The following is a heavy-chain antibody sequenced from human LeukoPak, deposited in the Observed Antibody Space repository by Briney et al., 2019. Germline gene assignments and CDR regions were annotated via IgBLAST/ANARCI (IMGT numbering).Heavy chain of an antibody. CDR2: IYYSGST. D-gene: IGHD7-27*01. V-gene: IGHV4-39*07. CDR1: GGSISSSSYY. Sequence: SETLSLTCTVSGGSISSSSYYWGWIRQPPGKGLGWIGSIYYSGSTYYNPSLKSRVTISVDTSKNQFSLRLSSLTAADTAVYYCARDRLSLGAFDIWGQGTMVTVSS. CDR3: ARDRLSLGAFDI. J-gene: IGHJ3*02.